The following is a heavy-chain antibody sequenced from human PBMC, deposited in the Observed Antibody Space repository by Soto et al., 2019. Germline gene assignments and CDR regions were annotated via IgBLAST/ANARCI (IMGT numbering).Heavy chain of an antibody. Sequence: QVQLQESGPGLVKPSETLSLTCTVSGGSISSYYWSWIRQPPGKGLEWIGYIYYSGSTNYNPSLKSRVTISVDTSKNQFSLKLSSVTAADTAVYYCAGLKYSSGWYHEPYNWFDPWGQGTLVTVSS. D-gene: IGHD6-19*01. V-gene: IGHV4-59*08. CDR2: IYYSGST. CDR3: AGLKYSSGWYHEPYNWFDP. CDR1: GGSISSYY. J-gene: IGHJ5*02.